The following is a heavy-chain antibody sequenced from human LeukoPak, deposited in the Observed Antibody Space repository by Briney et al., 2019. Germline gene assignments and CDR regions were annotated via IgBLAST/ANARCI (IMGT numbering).Heavy chain of an antibody. J-gene: IGHJ6*04. Sequence: SVKVSCKASGYTFTSYDINWVRQATGQGLEWMGGIIPIFGTANYAQKFQGRVTITADKSTSTAYMELSSLRSEDTAVYYCARASGSRDYYGMDVWGKGTTVTVSS. CDR3: ARASGSRDYYGMDV. CDR2: IIPIFGTA. CDR1: GYTFTSYD. V-gene: IGHV1-69*06. D-gene: IGHD3-10*01.